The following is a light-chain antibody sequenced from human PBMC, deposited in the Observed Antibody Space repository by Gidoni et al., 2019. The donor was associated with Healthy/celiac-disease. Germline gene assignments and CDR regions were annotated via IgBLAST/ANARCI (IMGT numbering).Light chain of an antibody. J-gene: IGKJ4*01. Sequence: ELVLTQSPATLSLSPGERATLSCRASPSVTSYVAWYQQKPGKAPRLLIYDASNRATGIPARFSGSGSGTDFTLTSSSLEPEDFAVYYWQQRSNWPLTFXGXTKVEIK. CDR2: DAS. CDR1: PSVTSY. V-gene: IGKV3-11*01. CDR3: QQRSNWPLT.